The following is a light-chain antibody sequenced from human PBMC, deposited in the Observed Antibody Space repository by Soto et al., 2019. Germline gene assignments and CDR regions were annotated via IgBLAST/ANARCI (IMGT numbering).Light chain of an antibody. CDR2: GAS. CDR3: QQYGSSPWT. J-gene: IGKJ1*01. V-gene: IGKV3-20*01. CDR1: ESVASNY. Sequence: ETATLSCIASESVASNYLAWYQQKPGQAPRLLMYGASTRATGIPDRFSGSGSGPDFTLSITRLQPEDCAVYFCQQYGSSPWTSGQGTKVDI.